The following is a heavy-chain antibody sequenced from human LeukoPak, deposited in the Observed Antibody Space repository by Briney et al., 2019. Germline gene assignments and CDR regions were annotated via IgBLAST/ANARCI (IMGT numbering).Heavy chain of an antibody. CDR3: TRGGAAAGFDY. J-gene: IGHJ4*02. CDR2: TYYRSKWYN. CDR1: GDSVSSNSAV. V-gene: IGHV6-1*01. D-gene: IGHD6-13*01. Sequence: SQTLSLTCAISGDSVSSNSAVWNWIRQSPSRRLEWLGRTYYRSKWYNDYAISVKSRITNNPDTSKNQFSLQLNSVTPEDTAMYYCTRGGAAAGFDYWGQGTLVTVSS.